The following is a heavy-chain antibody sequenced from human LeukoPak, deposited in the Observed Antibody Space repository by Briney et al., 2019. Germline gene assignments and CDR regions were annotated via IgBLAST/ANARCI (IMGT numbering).Heavy chain of an antibody. Sequence: GGSLRLSCAASGFTFSSHSMNWVRQAPGKGLEWVSSISSSSSYIYYADSVKGRFTISRDNAKNSLYLQMNYLRAEDTAVYYCARDGPVLRYFDWLHTNWFDPWGQGTLVTVSS. CDR1: GFTFSSHS. D-gene: IGHD3-9*01. CDR3: ARDGPVLRYFDWLHTNWFDP. CDR2: ISSSSSYI. J-gene: IGHJ5*02. V-gene: IGHV3-21*01.